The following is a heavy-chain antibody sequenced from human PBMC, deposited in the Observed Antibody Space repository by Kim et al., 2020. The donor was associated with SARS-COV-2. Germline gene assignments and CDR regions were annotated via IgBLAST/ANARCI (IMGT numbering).Heavy chain of an antibody. D-gene: IGHD6-13*01. CDR2: IYYSGST. V-gene: IGHV4-39*01. CDR3: ARMYSSSWQRSRGNWFDP. Sequence: SETLSLTCTVSGGSISSSSYYWGWIRQPPGKGLEWIGSIYYSGSTYYNPSLKSRVTISVDTSKNLFSLKLSSVTAADTAVYYCARMYSSSWQRSRGNWFDPWGQGTLVTVSS. J-gene: IGHJ5*02. CDR1: GGSISSSSYY.